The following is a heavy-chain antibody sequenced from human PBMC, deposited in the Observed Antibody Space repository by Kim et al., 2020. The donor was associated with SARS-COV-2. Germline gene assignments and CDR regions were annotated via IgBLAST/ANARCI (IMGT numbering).Heavy chain of an antibody. D-gene: IGHD6-13*01. CDR3: ARDPGGLAAGTLDT. CDR2: IVPFLDIT. V-gene: IGHV1-69*04. Sequence: SVKVSCKTSGGTFSTYTICWVRQAPGQGLEWLGRIVPFLDITNYAQKFQGRITITADKSTNTAYMELSSLTSEDTAVYFCARDPGGLAAGTLDTWGQGALVIVSS. J-gene: IGHJ5*02. CDR1: GGTFSTYT.